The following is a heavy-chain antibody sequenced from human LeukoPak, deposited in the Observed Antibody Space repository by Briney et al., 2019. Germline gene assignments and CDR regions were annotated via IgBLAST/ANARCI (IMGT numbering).Heavy chain of an antibody. CDR1: GFTFSSYS. J-gene: IGHJ4*02. CDR3: RITMVWGDYYFDY. CDR2: ISSSSSYI. V-gene: IGHV3-21*01. D-gene: IGHD3-10*01. Sequence: GGSLRLSCAASGFTFSSYSMNWVRQAPGKGLEWVSSISSSSSYIYYADSVKGRFTISRDNAKNSLYLQMNSLRAEDTAVYYCRITMVWGDYYFDYWGQGTLVTVSS.